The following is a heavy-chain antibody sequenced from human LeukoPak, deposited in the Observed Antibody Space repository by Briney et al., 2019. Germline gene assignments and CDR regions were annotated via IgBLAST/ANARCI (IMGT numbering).Heavy chain of an antibody. J-gene: IGHJ5*02. Sequence: SETLSLTCTVSGGSISSYYWSWIRQPPGKGLEWIGHIYYSGSTNYNPSLKSRVTISVDTSKNQFSLKLSSVTAADTAVYYCARAYDSSGSWFDPWGQGTLVTVSS. CDR3: ARAYDSSGSWFDP. CDR2: IYYSGST. V-gene: IGHV4-59*01. CDR1: GGSISSYY. D-gene: IGHD3-22*01.